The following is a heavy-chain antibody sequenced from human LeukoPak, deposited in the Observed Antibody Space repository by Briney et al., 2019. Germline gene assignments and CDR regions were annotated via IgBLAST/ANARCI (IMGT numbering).Heavy chain of an antibody. CDR1: GFTFSSYA. V-gene: IGHV3-23*01. CDR3: ANSVVPAASLDY. Sequence: GGSLRLSCAASGFTFSSYAMSWVRQAPGKGLEWVSAISGSGGSTYYADSVQGRFTISRDNSKNTLYLQMNSLRAEDTAVYYCANSVVPAASLDYWGQGTLVTVSS. J-gene: IGHJ4*02. D-gene: IGHD2-2*01. CDR2: ISGSGGST.